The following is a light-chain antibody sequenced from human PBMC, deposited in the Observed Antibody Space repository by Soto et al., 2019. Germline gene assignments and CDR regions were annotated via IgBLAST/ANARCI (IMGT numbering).Light chain of an antibody. Sequence: QSVLTQSPSASASLGASVKLTCTLSSGHSSYAIAWHQQQPEKGPRYLMKLNSDGSHSKGDGIPDRFSGSSSGAERYLTISRLQSEDEADHYFQTLGTGIQDVVFGGGTKVTVL. CDR1: SGHSSYA. CDR2: LNSDGSH. J-gene: IGLJ2*01. V-gene: IGLV4-69*01. CDR3: QTLGTGIQDVV.